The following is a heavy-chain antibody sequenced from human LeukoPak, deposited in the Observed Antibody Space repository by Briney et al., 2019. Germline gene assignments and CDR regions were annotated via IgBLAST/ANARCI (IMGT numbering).Heavy chain of an antibody. J-gene: IGHJ4*02. Sequence: ASVKVSCKASGYTFSGYYMHWLRQAPGQGLEWMGWINPNGGVTNYAQKFQGRVTMTRDTSISTAYMELSRLRSDDTAVYYCARSRDGYTGSFDYWGQGTLVTVSS. D-gene: IGHD5-24*01. CDR1: GYTFSGYY. CDR2: INPNGGVT. V-gene: IGHV1-2*02. CDR3: ARSRDGYTGSFDY.